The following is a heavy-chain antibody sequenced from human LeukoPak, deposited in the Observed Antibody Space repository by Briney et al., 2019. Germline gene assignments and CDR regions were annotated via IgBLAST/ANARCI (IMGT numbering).Heavy chain of an antibody. D-gene: IGHD6-13*01. V-gene: IGHV3-48*04. CDR1: GFTFSSYS. CDR3: ARDRPGIAAAGTRFDY. Sequence: PGGSLRLSCAASGFTFSSYSMNWVRQAPGKGLEWVSYISSSSSTIYYADSVKGRFTISRDNAKNSLYLQMNSLRAEDTAVYYCARDRPGIAAAGTRFDYWGQGTLVTVSS. J-gene: IGHJ4*02. CDR2: ISSSSSTI.